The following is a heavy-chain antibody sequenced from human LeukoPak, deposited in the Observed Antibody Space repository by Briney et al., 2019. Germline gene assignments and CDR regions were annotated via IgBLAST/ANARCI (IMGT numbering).Heavy chain of an antibody. V-gene: IGHV3-53*01. CDR2: IYSGGST. D-gene: IGHD2-15*01. J-gene: IGHJ4*02. CDR3: ASLGYCSGGSGYFDY. Sequence: GGSLRLSCAASGFTVSSNYMSWVRQAPGKGLEWVSVIYSGGSTYYADSVKGRFTISRDNSKNTLYLQMNSLRAEDTAVYYCASLGYCSGGSGYFDYWGQGTLVTVSS. CDR1: GFTVSSNY.